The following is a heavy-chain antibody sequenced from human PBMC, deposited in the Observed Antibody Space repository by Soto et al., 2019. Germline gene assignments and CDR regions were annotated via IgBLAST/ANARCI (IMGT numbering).Heavy chain of an antibody. CDR1: GYSFTSHW. V-gene: IGHV5-51*01. CDR2: IYPGDSDT. CDR3: ARRSYYCSSGHNWFDP. Sequence: GESLKISCKGSGYSFTSHWIGWVRQMPGKGLEWMGIIYPGDSDTRYSPSFQGQVTISADKSISTAYLQWSSLKASDTAMYYCARRSYYCSSGHNWFDPWGQGSLVPVSS. J-gene: IGHJ5*02. D-gene: IGHD3-22*01.